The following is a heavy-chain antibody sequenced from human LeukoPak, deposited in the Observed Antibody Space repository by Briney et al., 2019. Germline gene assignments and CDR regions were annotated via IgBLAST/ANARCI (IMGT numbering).Heavy chain of an antibody. D-gene: IGHD3-3*01. CDR3: ARPPARGYYGVYYFDY. J-gene: IGHJ4*02. CDR2: ISYDGSNK. CDR1: GFTFSSYA. V-gene: IGHV3-30*04. Sequence: PGGSLRLSCAASGFTFSSYAMHWVRQAPGKGLEWVAVISYDGSNKYYADSVKGRFTISRDNSKNTLYLQMNSLRAEDTAVYYCARPPARGYYGVYYFDYWGQGTLVTVSS.